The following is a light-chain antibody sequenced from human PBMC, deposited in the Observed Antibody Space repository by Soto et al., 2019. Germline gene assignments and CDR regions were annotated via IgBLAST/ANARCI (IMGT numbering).Light chain of an antibody. V-gene: IGKV1-5*01. CDR1: QSISSW. J-gene: IGKJ4*01. Sequence: DIQMTQSPSTLSASEGDRVTITYRASQSISSWLAWYQQKPGKAPKLLIYDASSLESGVPSRFSGSGSGTEFTLTISSLQPDDFATYYCQQYNSYSGTFGGGTKVNIK. CDR3: QQYNSYSGT. CDR2: DAS.